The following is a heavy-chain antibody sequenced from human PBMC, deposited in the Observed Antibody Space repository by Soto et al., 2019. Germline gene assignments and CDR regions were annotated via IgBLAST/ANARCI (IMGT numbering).Heavy chain of an antibody. CDR1: GGTFSSYA. J-gene: IGHJ3*02. V-gene: IGHV1-69*06. CDR2: IIPIFGTA. Sequence: ASVKVSCKASGGTFSSYAISWVRQAPGQGLEWMGGIIPIFGTANYAQKFQGRVTITADKSTGTAYMELSSLRSEDTAVYYCARSEEYYDSSGYPKLRWAFDIWGQGTMVTVSS. CDR3: ARSEEYYDSSGYPKLRWAFDI. D-gene: IGHD3-22*01.